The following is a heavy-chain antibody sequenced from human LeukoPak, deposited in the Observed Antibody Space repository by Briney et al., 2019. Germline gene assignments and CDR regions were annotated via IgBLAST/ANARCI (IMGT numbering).Heavy chain of an antibody. CDR2: INPSGGST. V-gene: IGHV1-46*01. CDR3: ARDPRAVAGQHDAFDI. CDR1: GYTFTIYY. D-gene: IGHD6-19*01. J-gene: IGHJ3*02. Sequence: ASVKVSCKASGYTFTIYYMHWVRQAPGQGLEWMGIINPSGGSTSYAQKFQGRVTMTRDMSTSTVYMELSSLRSEDTAVYYCARDPRAVAGQHDAFDIWGQGTMVTVSS.